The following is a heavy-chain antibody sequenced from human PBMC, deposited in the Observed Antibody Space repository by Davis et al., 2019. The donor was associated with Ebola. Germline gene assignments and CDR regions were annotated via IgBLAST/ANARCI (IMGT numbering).Heavy chain of an antibody. CDR2: VNPDGSVK. J-gene: IGHJ4*02. CDR3: ATPAPYTSWQL. V-gene: IGHV3-7*01. CDR1: GFTFSTYG. Sequence: GESLKISCAASGFTFSTYGMHWVRLPPGQGLERLANVNPDGSVKLYVDSVRGRFTISRDNAQNSLYLQMNSLRADDTAVYYCATPAPYTSWQLRGQGTLVTVSS. D-gene: IGHD2-2*01.